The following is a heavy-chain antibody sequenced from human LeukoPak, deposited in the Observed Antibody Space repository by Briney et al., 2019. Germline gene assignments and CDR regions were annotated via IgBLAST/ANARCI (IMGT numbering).Heavy chain of an antibody. V-gene: IGHV4-30-2*01. CDR1: GGSISSGGYY. Sequence: SQTLSLTCTVSGGSISSGGYYWSWIRQPPGKGLEWIGYIYHSGSTYYNPSLKSRVTISVDRSKNQFSLKLSSVTAADTAVYYCARGYCSSTSCYPDYWGQGTLVTVSS. CDR3: ARGYCSSTSCYPDY. CDR2: IYHSGST. D-gene: IGHD2-2*01. J-gene: IGHJ4*02.